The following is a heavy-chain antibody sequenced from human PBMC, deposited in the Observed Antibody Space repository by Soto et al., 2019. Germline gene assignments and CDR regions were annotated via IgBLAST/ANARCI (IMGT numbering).Heavy chain of an antibody. V-gene: IGHV1-8*01. Sequence: QVQVVQSRAEVKKPGASVKVSCKTSGYTFTDYDINWVRQAPGQGLEYMGWMSPDSGNAGYAKQFQGRVTMTSDTSISTAYMELSSLRSEDTAVYYCEVTTVYWGQGALVTVSS. CDR3: EVTTVY. J-gene: IGHJ4*02. CDR2: MSPDSGNA. CDR1: GYTFTDYD. D-gene: IGHD2-21*02.